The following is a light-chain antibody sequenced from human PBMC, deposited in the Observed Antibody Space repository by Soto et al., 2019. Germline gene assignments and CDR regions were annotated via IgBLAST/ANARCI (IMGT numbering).Light chain of an antibody. V-gene: IGLV2-8*01. Sequence: QSVLTQPPSASGSPGQSVTISCTGTSSDVGGYNYVSWYKQHPGKAPELIIYEVSKRPSGVPDRFSGSKSGNTASLTVSGLQAEDEADYYCNSYERCNNFVVFGSGTKVTVL. CDR2: EVS. CDR3: NSYERCNNFVV. J-gene: IGLJ1*01. CDR1: SSDVGGYNY.